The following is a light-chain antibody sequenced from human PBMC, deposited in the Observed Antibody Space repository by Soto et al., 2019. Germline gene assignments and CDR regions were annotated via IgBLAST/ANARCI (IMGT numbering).Light chain of an antibody. CDR1: QSVSSSY. CDR2: GAS. J-gene: IGKJ1*01. V-gene: IGKV3-20*01. Sequence: EIVLTQSPGTLSLSPGERATLSCRASQSVSSSYLAWYQQKPGLAPRLLMYGASSRATGIPDRFIGSESGTGFALTISRLEPEDFAVYYCHQYGSSPWTFGQGTKVEIK. CDR3: HQYGSSPWT.